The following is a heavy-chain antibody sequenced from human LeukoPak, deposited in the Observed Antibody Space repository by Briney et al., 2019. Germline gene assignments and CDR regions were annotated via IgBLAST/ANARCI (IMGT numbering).Heavy chain of an antibody. CDR1: GFTVISNY. CDR3: ARVPDAMLGYFDY. V-gene: IGHV3-53*01. Sequence: GGSLRLSCAASGFTVISNYMSWVRQAPGKGLEWVSGIYSGGSTYYADSVKARFTISRDNSKNTLYLQMNSLRAEDTALYYCARVPDAMLGYFDYWGQGTLVTVSS. CDR2: IYSGGST. J-gene: IGHJ4*02. D-gene: IGHD2-2*01.